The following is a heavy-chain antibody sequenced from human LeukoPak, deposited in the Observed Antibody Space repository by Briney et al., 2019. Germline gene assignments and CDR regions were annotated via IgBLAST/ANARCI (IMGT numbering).Heavy chain of an antibody. V-gene: IGHV3-21*01. CDR2: ISSSSSYI. J-gene: IGHJ4*02. Sequence: GGSLRLSCAASGFTFSSYTMNWVRQAPGKGLEWVSSISSSSSYIYYADSVKGRFTISRDNAKNSLYLQMNSLRAEDTAVYYCARGLYCSSTSCCFDYWGQGTLVTVSS. D-gene: IGHD2-2*01. CDR3: ARGLYCSSTSCCFDY. CDR1: GFTFSSYT.